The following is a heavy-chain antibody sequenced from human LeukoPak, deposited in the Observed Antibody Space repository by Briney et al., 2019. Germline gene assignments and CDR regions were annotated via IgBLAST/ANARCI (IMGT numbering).Heavy chain of an antibody. D-gene: IGHD4-17*01. Sequence: PGGSLRLSCAASGFTFSSYSMNWVRQAPGKGLKWVSSISSSSSYIYYADSVKGRFTISRDNAKNSLYLQMNSLRAEDTAVYYCARVPTTVPSGGFDYWGQGTLVTVSS. CDR2: ISSSSSYI. J-gene: IGHJ4*02. CDR3: ARVPTTVPSGGFDY. V-gene: IGHV3-21*01. CDR1: GFTFSSYS.